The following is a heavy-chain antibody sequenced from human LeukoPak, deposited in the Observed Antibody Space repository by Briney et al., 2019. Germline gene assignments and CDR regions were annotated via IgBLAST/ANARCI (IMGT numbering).Heavy chain of an antibody. D-gene: IGHD3-16*01. CDR2: IDHSEST. Sequence: PSETLSLTCGVYGESIRGYYWTWIRQTPGKGLEWIGVIDHSESTKYNPSLKSRVTISVDTSKNQLSLRLSSVTAADTAVYYCARGITFGGVGDPFDYWGQGTLVTVSS. V-gene: IGHV4-34*01. J-gene: IGHJ4*02. CDR1: GESIRGYY. CDR3: ARGITFGGVGDPFDY.